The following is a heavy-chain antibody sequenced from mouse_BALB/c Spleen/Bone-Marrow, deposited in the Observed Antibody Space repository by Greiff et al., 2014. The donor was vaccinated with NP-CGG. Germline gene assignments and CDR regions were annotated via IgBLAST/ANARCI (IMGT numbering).Heavy chain of an antibody. J-gene: IGHJ4*01. CDR1: GFSLTSYG. CDR3: ARITTATGAMDY. Sequence: VMLVESGPGLVAPSQSLSITCTVSGFSLTSYGVYWVRQPPGKGLEWLGVIWAGGSTNYNSALMSRLSISKDNSKSQVFLKMTSLQTDDTAMYYCARITTATGAMDYWGQGTSVTVSS. CDR2: IWAGGST. V-gene: IGHV2-9*02. D-gene: IGHD1-2*01.